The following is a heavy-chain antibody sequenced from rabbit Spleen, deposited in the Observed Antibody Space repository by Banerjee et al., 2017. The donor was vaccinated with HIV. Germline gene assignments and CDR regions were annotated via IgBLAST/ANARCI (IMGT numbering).Heavy chain of an antibody. V-gene: IGHV1S45*01. CDR3: ARDGAGGSYFAL. D-gene: IGHD8-1*01. Sequence: QQQLVESGGGLVKPEGSLTLTCTASGFSFSSTYWIFWVRQAPGKGLEWIGCINSGSGGITFSASWAKGRFTISRSSSTTVTLQMTSLTAADTATYFCARDGAGGSYFALWGQGTLVTVS. CDR1: GFSFSSTYW. J-gene: IGHJ4*01. CDR2: INSGSGGIT.